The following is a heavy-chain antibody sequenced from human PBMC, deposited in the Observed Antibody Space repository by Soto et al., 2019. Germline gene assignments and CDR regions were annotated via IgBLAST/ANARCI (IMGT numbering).Heavy chain of an antibody. V-gene: IGHV4-59*01. CDR3: ARRTIFVNWFDP. CDR2: TYYSGST. D-gene: IGHD3-3*01. Sequence: TSDTLSLTCTASGGSISSYYWSWIRQPPGKGLEWIGYTYYSGSTNYNPSLKSRVTISVYTSKNQFSLKLSSVTAADTAVYYCARRTIFVNWFDPWGQGTLVTVSS. J-gene: IGHJ5*02. CDR1: GGSISSYY.